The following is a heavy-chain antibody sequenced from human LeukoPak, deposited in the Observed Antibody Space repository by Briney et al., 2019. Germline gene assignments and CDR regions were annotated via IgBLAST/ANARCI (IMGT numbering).Heavy chain of an antibody. Sequence: GSVKVSCKASGYTFTSYGISWVRQAPGQGLEWMGWISAYNGNTNYAQKFQGRVTMTRDTSISTAYMELSRLRSDDTAVYYCARFTAMVTDPFDYWGQGTLVTVSS. CDR2: ISAYNGNT. J-gene: IGHJ4*02. CDR1: GYTFTSYG. V-gene: IGHV1-18*01. D-gene: IGHD5-18*01. CDR3: ARFTAMVTDPFDY.